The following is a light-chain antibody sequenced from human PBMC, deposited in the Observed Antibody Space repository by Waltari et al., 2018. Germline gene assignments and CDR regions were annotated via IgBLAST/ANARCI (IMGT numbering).Light chain of an antibody. J-gene: IGLJ3*02. V-gene: IGLV2-23*02. CDR2: EVT. CDR1: SSDIGGYNL. CDR3: CSYAGGSTWV. Sequence: QSALTQPAAVSWSPGQSITISCIGSSSDIGGYNLVSWYQQYPGKAPKLMIYEVTKWPSGVSHRYSGSKSGNAASLTISGLQAEDEADYYCCSYAGGSTWVFGGGTKLTVL.